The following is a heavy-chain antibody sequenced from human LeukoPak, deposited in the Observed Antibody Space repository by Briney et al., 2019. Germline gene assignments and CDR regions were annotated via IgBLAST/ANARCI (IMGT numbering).Heavy chain of an antibody. J-gene: IGHJ6*03. CDR3: ARAYFWSGYYYYYYMDV. CDR1: GYTFTSYG. CDR2: ISAYNGNT. Sequence: GASVKVSCKASGYTFTSYGISWVRQAPGQGLEWMGWISAYNGNTNYAQKLQGRVTMTTDTSTSTAYMELRSLRSDDTAVYYCARAYFWSGYYYYYYMDVWGKGTTVTVSS. V-gene: IGHV1-18*01. D-gene: IGHD3-3*01.